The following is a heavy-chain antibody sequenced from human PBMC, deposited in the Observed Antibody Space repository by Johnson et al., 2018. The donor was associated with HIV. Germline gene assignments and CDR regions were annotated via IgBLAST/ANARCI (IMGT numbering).Heavy chain of an antibody. Sequence: QVQLVESGGVVVQPGGSLRLSCAASGFTFNNYDMHWVRQAPGKGLEWVAFIRYDGSYKYYADSVKGRFTISRDNSKNTLYVQMDSLRDEDMAVYYCARGALGSFDIWGQGTMVTVSA. CDR1: GFTFNNYD. J-gene: IGHJ3*02. CDR3: ARGALGSFDI. D-gene: IGHD3-10*01. V-gene: IGHV3-30*02. CDR2: IRYDGSYK.